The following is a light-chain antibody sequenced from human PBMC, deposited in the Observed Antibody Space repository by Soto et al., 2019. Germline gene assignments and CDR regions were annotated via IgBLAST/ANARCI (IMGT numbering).Light chain of an antibody. Sequence: DIQMTQSPSSLSASVGDRVTITFGGSQSISSYLNWYQQKPGKAPKLLIYAASSLQSGVPSRFSGSGSGTDFTLTISSLQSEDFAVYYCQQYNNRPITFGGGTRLEIK. CDR1: QSISSY. V-gene: IGKV1-39*01. J-gene: IGKJ5*01. CDR3: QQYNNRPIT. CDR2: AAS.